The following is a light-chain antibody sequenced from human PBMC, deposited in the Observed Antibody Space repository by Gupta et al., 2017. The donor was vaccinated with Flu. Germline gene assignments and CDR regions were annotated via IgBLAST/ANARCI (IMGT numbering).Light chain of an antibody. CDR2: GGS. CDR1: HSVGTS. Sequence: ATLSVAPGERASLSCRTSHSVGTSLAWYQQKPGLPPRLLIYGGSTRATEIPARFSGSGSGTEXTLTISXLQSEDFAIYYCPQYRDWPPWTFGXGTKVEIK. J-gene: IGKJ1*01. CDR3: PQYRDWPPWT. V-gene: IGKV3-15*01.